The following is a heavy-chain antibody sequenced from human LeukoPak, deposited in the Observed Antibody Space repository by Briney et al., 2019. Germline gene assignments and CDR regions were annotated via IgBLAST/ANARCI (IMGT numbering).Heavy chain of an antibody. Sequence: SETLSLTCTVSGYSISSGYYWGWIRQPPGKGLEWIGSIYHSGSTYYNPSLKSRVTISVATSTNQFSLTLTSVTAADTAVYSCARADYSSTWSHDYYYMDVWGKGTTVTASS. CDR2: IYHSGST. D-gene: IGHD6-13*01. CDR1: GYSISSGYY. J-gene: IGHJ6*03. V-gene: IGHV4-38-2*02. CDR3: ARADYSSTWSHDYYYMDV.